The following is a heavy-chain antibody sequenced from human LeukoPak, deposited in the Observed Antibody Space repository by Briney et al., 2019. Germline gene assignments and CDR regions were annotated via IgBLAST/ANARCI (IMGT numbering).Heavy chain of an antibody. CDR3: ARDRYYYDSSNYSPRLDY. CDR2: INHSGST. V-gene: IGHV4-34*01. J-gene: IGHJ4*02. D-gene: IGHD3-22*01. CDR1: GGSFSGYY. Sequence: SETVSLTCAVYGGSFSGYYWSWIRQPPGKGLEGIGEINHSGSTNYNPSLKSRVTISVDTSKNQFSLKLSSVTAADTAVYSCARDRYYYDSSNYSPRLDYWGQGTLVTVSS.